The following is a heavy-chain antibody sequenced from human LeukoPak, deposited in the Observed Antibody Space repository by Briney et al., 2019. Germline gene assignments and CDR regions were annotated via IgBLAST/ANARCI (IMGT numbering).Heavy chain of an antibody. J-gene: IGHJ3*02. CDR1: GFTFSSYS. CDR3: ARDTDSSSSNAFDI. D-gene: IGHD6-6*01. V-gene: IGHV3-21*01. CDR2: ISSSSSYI. Sequence: GGSLRLSCAASGFTFSSYSMNWVRQAPGKGLEWVSSISSSSSYIYYADSVKGRFTISRDNAKNSLYLQMNSLRAEDTAVYYCARDTDSSSSNAFDIWGQGTMVTVSS.